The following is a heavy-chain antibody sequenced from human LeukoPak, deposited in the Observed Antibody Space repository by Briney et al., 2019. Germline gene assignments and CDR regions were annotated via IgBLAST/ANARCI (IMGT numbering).Heavy chain of an antibody. J-gene: IGHJ4*02. D-gene: IGHD3-10*01. CDR3: ARASGSFDY. V-gene: IGHV3-33*01. CDR1: GFTFSDYG. CDR2: IWSDGSNK. Sequence: GGSLRLSCAASGFTFSDYGIHWVRQAPGKGLEWVAVIWSDGSNKYYADSVKGRFTISRDNSKKTLYLHMNSLRVEDTAVYYCARASGSFDYWGQGTLVTVSS.